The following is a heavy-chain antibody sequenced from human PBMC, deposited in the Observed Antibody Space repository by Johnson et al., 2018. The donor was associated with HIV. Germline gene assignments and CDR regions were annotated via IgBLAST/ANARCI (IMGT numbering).Heavy chain of an antibody. CDR1: GFTFSSYA. V-gene: IGHV3-30*04. CDR3: ARVSLAYSYGYDALDI. J-gene: IGHJ3*02. CDR2: ISYDGSNK. Sequence: QVQLVESGGGVVQPGRSLRLSCAASGFTFSSYAMHWVRQAPGKGLEWVAVISYDGSNKYYADSVKGRFTISRDNSKNTMYLQLNSLRPEDTAVYYCARVSLAYSYGYDALDIWGQGTVVTVSS. D-gene: IGHD5-18*01.